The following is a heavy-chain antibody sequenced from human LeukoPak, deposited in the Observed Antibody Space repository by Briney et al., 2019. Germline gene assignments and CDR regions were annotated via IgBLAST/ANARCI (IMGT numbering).Heavy chain of an antibody. V-gene: IGHV1-69*05. CDR3: AREGEDAYNRGRGALNI. CDR1: GGTFSSYA. D-gene: IGHD5-24*01. CDR2: IIPIFGTA. Sequence: SVKVSCKASGGTFSSYAISWVGQAPGQGGEWMGRIIPIFGTANYAQKFQGRVTITTDESTSTAYMELSSLRSEDTAVYYCAREGEDAYNRGRGALNIWGQGTMVTVSS. J-gene: IGHJ3*02.